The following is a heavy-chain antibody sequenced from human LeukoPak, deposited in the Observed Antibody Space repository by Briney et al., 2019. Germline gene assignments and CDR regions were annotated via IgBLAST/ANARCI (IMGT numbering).Heavy chain of an antibody. CDR1: GFTLISNY. CDR2: IYSTGST. D-gene: IGHD6-19*01. V-gene: IGHV3-53*01. Sequence: GGSLRLSSAASGFTLISNYMSWGRHAPGEGLDRGSLIYSTGSTYYADSLKGRFTIFRDNSRNTLYLQMNSLRAEDTAVYYCARGWGAVAGVYGFDYWGQGTLVTVSS. CDR3: ARGWGAVAGVYGFDY. J-gene: IGHJ4*02.